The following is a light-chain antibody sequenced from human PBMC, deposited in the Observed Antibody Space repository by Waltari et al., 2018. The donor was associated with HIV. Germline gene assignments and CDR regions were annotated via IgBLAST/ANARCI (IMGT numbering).Light chain of an antibody. V-gene: IGKV1-39*01. CDR1: QIVNGY. Sequence: DIQMTQSPSSLSASEGDRVSLSCRANQIVNGYLNWYQEKPGKAPKLLIYAASSLHSGVPPRFRGSGSGTDFTLTITSLQLEDCAVYYCQQSYTHPRSFGPGTKVEI. J-gene: IGKJ3*01. CDR3: QQSYTHPRS. CDR2: AAS.